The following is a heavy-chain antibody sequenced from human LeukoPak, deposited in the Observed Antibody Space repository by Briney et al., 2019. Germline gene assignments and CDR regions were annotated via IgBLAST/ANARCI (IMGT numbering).Heavy chain of an antibody. CDR2: IRNDGSQK. J-gene: IGHJ2*01. Sequence: GGSLRLSCAASGFTFSYHGMHWVRQAPGKGLEWVAFIRNDGSQKYYPDSVKGRFTISRDNSQNTLSLQMNSLRAEDTAVYYCAKDTASSWWYFDLWGRGTLVTVSS. V-gene: IGHV3-30*02. CDR1: GFTFSYHG. CDR3: AKDTASSWWYFDL. D-gene: IGHD5-18*01.